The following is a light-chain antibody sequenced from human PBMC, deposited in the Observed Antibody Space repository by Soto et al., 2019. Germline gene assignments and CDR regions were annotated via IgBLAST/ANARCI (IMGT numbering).Light chain of an antibody. Sequence: QSVLTQPPSASGTPGQRVTSSCSGRFSNIGSNYVYWYQQLPGTAPKLLIFTNDQRTSGVPGRFSGSKSGTSASLAISGLRSEDEADYYCAVWDDRLRGWVFGGGTKVTVL. V-gene: IGLV1-47*02. CDR3: AVWDDRLRGWV. CDR2: TND. J-gene: IGLJ3*02. CDR1: FSNIGSNY.